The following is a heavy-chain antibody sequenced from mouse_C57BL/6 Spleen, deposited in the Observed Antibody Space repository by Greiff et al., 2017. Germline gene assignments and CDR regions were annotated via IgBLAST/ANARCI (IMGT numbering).Heavy chain of an antibody. J-gene: IGHJ2*01. Sequence: VQLQQSGPELVKPGASVKISCKASGYSFTGYYMNWVKQSPEKSLGWIGEINPSTGGTTYNQKFKAKATLTVDESSSTAYMQLKSLTSEDSAVYYCARSGDGDYWGQGTTLTVSS. CDR1: GYSFTGYY. CDR3: ARSGDGDY. CDR2: INPSTGGT. V-gene: IGHV1-42*01. D-gene: IGHD3-1*01.